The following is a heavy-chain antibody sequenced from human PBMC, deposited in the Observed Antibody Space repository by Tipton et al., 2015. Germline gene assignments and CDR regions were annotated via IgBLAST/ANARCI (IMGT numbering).Heavy chain of an antibody. CDR3: AGGAYTYNWFDP. D-gene: IGHD2-2*02. CDR1: SDSISKYY. V-gene: IGHV4-59*07. Sequence: TLSLTCTVSSDSISKYYWSWIRQPPGKELEWIGYIQYSGSTNYAPSLESRVTMSIDTSKNQFSLTLTSVNTADTAIYYCAGGAYTYNWFDPWGQGTLVTVSS. J-gene: IGHJ5*02. CDR2: IQYSGST.